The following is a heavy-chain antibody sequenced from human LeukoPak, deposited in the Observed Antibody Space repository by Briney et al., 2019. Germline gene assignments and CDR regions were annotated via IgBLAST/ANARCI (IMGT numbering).Heavy chain of an antibody. CDR2: ISAYTGNT. CDR1: GYSFNNYG. Sequence: ASVKVSCKTSGYSFNNYGLTWVRQAPGQGLEWMGWISAYTGNTNYARHLQGRVTMTTDTSTSTAYMELRSLRSDDTAVYYCAREWRHCSGGDCNTPSGGMDVWGQGTTVTVSS. J-gene: IGHJ6*02. D-gene: IGHD2-15*01. V-gene: IGHV1-18*01. CDR3: AREWRHCSGGDCNTPSGGMDV.